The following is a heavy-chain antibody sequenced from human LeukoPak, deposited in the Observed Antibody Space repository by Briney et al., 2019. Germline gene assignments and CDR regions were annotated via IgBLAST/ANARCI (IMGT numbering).Heavy chain of an antibody. V-gene: IGHV3-23*01. CDR3: AKDTRDYDYVWGSYRYTQDNWFDP. Sequence: GGSLRLSCAVSGFTFSFYAMTWVRQAPGKGLEWVATISGSGRNTYSADSVKGRFTISRDNSKNTLYLQMNSLRAEDTAVYYCAKDTRDYDYVWGSYRYTQDNWFDPWGQGTLVTVSS. J-gene: IGHJ5*02. CDR2: ISGSGRNT. D-gene: IGHD3-16*02. CDR1: GFTFSFYA.